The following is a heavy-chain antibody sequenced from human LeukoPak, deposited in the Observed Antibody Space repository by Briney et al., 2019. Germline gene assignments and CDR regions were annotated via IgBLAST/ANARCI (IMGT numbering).Heavy chain of an antibody. CDR2: ISSSGSKI. D-gene: IGHD3-16*01. Sequence: PGGSLRLSCAASGFTLSGYEMNWVRQAPGKGLEWVSYISSSGSKIYYADSVRGRFTISRDNAKNSLYLQMDSLRAEDTAVYYCARILGAAFDIWGQGTMVTVSS. J-gene: IGHJ3*02. V-gene: IGHV3-48*03. CDR1: GFTLSGYE. CDR3: ARILGAAFDI.